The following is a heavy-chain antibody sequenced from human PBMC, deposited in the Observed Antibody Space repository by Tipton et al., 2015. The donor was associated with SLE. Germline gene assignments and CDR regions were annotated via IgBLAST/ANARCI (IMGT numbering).Heavy chain of an antibody. CDR2: INHSGST. CDR1: GGSFSGYY. J-gene: IGHJ6*02. D-gene: IGHD2-2*01. Sequence: TLSLTCAVYGGSFSGYYWSWIRQTPGKGLEWIGEINHSGSTNYNPSLKSRVTISVDTSKNQFSLKLSSVTAADTAVYYCARTSTQHFGMDVWGQGTTVTVSS. CDR3: ARTSTQHFGMDV. V-gene: IGHV4-34*01.